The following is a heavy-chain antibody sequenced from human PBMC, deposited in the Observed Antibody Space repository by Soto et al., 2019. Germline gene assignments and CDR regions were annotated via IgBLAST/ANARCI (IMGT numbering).Heavy chain of an antibody. J-gene: IGHJ4*02. D-gene: IGHD3-3*01. V-gene: IGHV4-39*01. CDR3: VASVDFWSGDLGITYYFDY. CDR2: FYYGGNT. CDR1: GGSMGGGRYY. Sequence: SETLSLTCTVSGGSMGGGRYYWGWIRQPPGKGLEWIGSFYYGGNTYYNPSLKSRVTISVDTSENYSLRLSSVTAADTAVYYCVASVDFWSGDLGITYYFDYWGRGTLVTVSS.